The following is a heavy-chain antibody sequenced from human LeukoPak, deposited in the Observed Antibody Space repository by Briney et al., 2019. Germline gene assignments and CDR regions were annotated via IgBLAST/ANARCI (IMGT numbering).Heavy chain of an antibody. D-gene: IGHD1-26*01. CDR3: ARVSGSLPPFDY. V-gene: IGHV1-46*01. Sequence: ASVKVSCKASGYTFTSYYMHWVRQAPGQGLEWMGIINPSGGSTSYAQKFQGRVTMTRDTSTSTAYMELSSLRSEDTAVYYCARVSGSLPPFDYWGQGTLVTVSS. J-gene: IGHJ4*02. CDR1: GYTFTSYY. CDR2: INPSGGST.